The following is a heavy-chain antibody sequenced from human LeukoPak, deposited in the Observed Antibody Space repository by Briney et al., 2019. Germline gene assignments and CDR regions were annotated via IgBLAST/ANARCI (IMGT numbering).Heavy chain of an antibody. CDR2: MNPNSANT. D-gene: IGHD3-10*01. CDR3: SIRFSRGSGSAIDY. J-gene: IGHJ4*02. CDR1: GYTFTSYD. V-gene: IGHV1-8*01. Sequence: ASVKVSCTASGYTFTSYDINWLRQATGQGLEWMGWMNPNSANTGYAQNFQGRVTMTRNTSISTAYMELSSLRSEDTAVYYCSIRFSRGSGSAIDYWGQGTLVTVSS.